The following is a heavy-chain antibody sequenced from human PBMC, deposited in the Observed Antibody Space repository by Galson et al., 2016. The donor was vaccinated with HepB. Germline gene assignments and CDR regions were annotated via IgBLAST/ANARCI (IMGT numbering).Heavy chain of an antibody. Sequence: SLRLSCATSGLRVGTTYMAWVRQSPGKGLEWVSIVYSNNITHYADSVQGRLTISRDKSKNTMYLQLSSLRVEDTAVYYCARGCGGDCYGSGGWYFDLWGRGTLVSVSS. V-gene: IGHV3-53*01. CDR1: GLRVGTTY. CDR3: ARGCGGDCYGSGGWYFDL. CDR2: VYSNNIT. D-gene: IGHD2-21*02. J-gene: IGHJ2*01.